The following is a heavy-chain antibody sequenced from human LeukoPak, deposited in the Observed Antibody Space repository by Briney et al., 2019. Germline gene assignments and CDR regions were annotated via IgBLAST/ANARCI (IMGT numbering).Heavy chain of an antibody. V-gene: IGHV1-46*01. CDR1: GYTFTSYY. Sequence: GASVTVSCKTSGYTFTSYYIHWVRQAPGQGLEWMGIFNPSTGNTDYAQKFQGRVTITGDTSTSTVYMQLSGLRSEDTAVYYCARSIPSLNYFDYWGQGTLVTVSS. CDR2: FNPSTGNT. J-gene: IGHJ4*02. D-gene: IGHD2-21*01. CDR3: ARSIPSLNYFDY.